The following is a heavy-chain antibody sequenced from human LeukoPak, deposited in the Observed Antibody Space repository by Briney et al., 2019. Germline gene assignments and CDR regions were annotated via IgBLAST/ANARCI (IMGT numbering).Heavy chain of an antibody. CDR3: ARGPITYSSSWYEDRGYYYYMDV. Sequence: TSETLSLTCTVSGGSISSGSYYWSWIRQPAGKGLEWIGRIYTSGSTNYNPSLKSRVTISVDTSKNQFSLKLSSVTAADTAVYYCARGPITYSSSWYEDRGYYYYMDVWGKGTTVTISS. D-gene: IGHD6-13*01. J-gene: IGHJ6*03. CDR2: IYTSGST. CDR1: GGSISSGSYY. V-gene: IGHV4-61*02.